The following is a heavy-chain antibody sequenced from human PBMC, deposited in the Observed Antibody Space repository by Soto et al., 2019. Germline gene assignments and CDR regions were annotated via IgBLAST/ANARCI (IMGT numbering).Heavy chain of an antibody. Sequence: QVQLQESGPGLVKPSETLSLTCTVSGGSVSSGSYDWSWIRQPPGKGLEWVGYIYYSGSTNYNPPLKSRVTISVDTSKNQFSLKLSSVTAANTAVYYCARGIEGWYQGRYYYGMDVWGQGTTVTVSS. J-gene: IGHJ6*02. CDR2: IYYSGST. V-gene: IGHV4-61*01. CDR1: GGSVSSGSYD. CDR3: ARGIEGWYQGRYYYGMDV. D-gene: IGHD6-19*01.